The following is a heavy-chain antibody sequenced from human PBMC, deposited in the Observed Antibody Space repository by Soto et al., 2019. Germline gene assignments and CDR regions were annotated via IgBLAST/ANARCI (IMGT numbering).Heavy chain of an antibody. CDR3: ARLRGYSYGLTYYGMDV. CDR2: INPNSGGT. CDR1: GYTFTGYY. D-gene: IGHD5-18*01. V-gene: IGHV1-2*02. J-gene: IGHJ6*02. Sequence: ASVKVSCKASGYTFTGYYMPWVGPAPGQGLEWMGCINPNSGGTNYAQKFQGRVTMTRDTSISAAYMELSRLRSDDTAVYYCARLRGYSYGLTYYGMDVGGQGTTVTVSS.